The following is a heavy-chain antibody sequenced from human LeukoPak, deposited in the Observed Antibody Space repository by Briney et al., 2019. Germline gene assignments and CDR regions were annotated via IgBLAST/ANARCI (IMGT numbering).Heavy chain of an antibody. CDR1: GLTFSSYW. V-gene: IGHV3-74*01. CDR3: ARDADYGDWGGIDP. Sequence: GGSLRLSCAASGLTFSSYWMHWVRQAPGKGLVWVSRINSDGSRTSYADSVKGRFTISRDNAKNTLNLQMNSLRAEDTAVYYCARDADYGDWGGIDPWGQGTLVTVSS. J-gene: IGHJ5*02. D-gene: IGHD4-17*01. CDR2: INSDGSRT.